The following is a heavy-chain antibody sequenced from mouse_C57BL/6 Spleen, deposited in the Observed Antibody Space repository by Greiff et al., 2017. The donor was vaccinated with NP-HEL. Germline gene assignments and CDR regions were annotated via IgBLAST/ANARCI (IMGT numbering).Heavy chain of an antibody. D-gene: IGHD2-5*01. J-gene: IGHJ4*01. V-gene: IGHV14-3*01. CDR1: GFNIKNTY. CDR3: AKDSNYGVYYYAMDY. CDR2: IDPANGNT. Sequence: EVQLQQSVAELVRPGASVKLSCTASGFNIKNTYMHWVKQRPEQGLEWIGRIDPANGNTKYAPKFQGKATITADTSSNTAYLQLRSLTSEDTAIYYCAKDSNYGVYYYAMDYWGQGTSVTVSS.